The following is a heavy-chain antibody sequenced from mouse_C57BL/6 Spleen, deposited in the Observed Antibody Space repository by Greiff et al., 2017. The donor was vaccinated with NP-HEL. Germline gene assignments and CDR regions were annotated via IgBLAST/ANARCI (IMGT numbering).Heavy chain of an antibody. D-gene: IGHD1-1*01. J-gene: IGHJ3*01. CDR3: ARDGSLSHYYGSSYLAY. CDR1: GYAFSSSW. Sequence: VQLQQSGPELVKPGASVKISCKASGYAFSSSWMNWVKQRPGKGLEWIGRIYPGDGDTNYNGKFKGKATLTADKSSSTAYMQLSSLTSEDSAVYYCARDGSLSHYYGSSYLAYWGQGTLVTVSA. V-gene: IGHV1-82*01. CDR2: IYPGDGDT.